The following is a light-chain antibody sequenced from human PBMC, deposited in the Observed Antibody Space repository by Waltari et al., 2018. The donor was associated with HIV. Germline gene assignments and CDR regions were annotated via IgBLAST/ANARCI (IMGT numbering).Light chain of an antibody. CDR3: QHYANVPYT. CDR2: DAS. V-gene: IGKV1-33*01. Sequence: DILMTQSPSSLSAFVGDRVTITCQASQHISKYLTWYQQKPGEAPKVLIYDASNLETGVPSRFSGNTSGTHFTFTISSLQPEDVATYYCQHYANVPYTFGQGTKLEIK. CDR1: QHISKY. J-gene: IGKJ2*01.